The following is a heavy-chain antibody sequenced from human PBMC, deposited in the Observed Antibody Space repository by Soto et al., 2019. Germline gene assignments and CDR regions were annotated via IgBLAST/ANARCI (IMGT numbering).Heavy chain of an antibody. CDR1: GYTLTELS. V-gene: IGHV1-24*01. J-gene: IGHJ5*02. CDR3: ATATYGDYVQNWFDP. CDR2: FDPEDGET. D-gene: IGHD4-17*01. Sequence: ASVKVSCKVSGYTLTELSMHWVRQAPGKGLEWMGGFDPEDGETIYAQKFQGRVTMTEDTSTDTAYMELSSLRSEDTAVYYCATATYGDYVQNWFDPWGQGTLVTVSS.